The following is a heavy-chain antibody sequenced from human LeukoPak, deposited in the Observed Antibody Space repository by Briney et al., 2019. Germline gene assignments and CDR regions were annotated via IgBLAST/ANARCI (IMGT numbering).Heavy chain of an antibody. CDR3: ASQTKHYYGSRSYWTAFDT. CDR2: SGNDGST. V-gene: IGHV3-43*02. Sequence: PGGSLRLSCAASGFTFDDHAMHWVRQAPGKGLEWVSLSGNDGSTKYADSVKGRFTISGDNNKKSLYLEMNSLRIEDTALYHCASQTKHYYGSRSYWTAFDTWGQGTMVTVSS. J-gene: IGHJ3*02. D-gene: IGHD3-10*01. CDR1: GFTFDDHA.